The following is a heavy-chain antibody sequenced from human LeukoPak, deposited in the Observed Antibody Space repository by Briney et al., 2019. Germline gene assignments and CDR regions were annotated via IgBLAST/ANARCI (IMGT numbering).Heavy chain of an antibody. CDR1: GFTFSSSA. V-gene: IGHV3-21*01. D-gene: IGHD6-13*01. Sequence: PGGSLRLSCVASGFTFSSSAMNWVRQAPGKGLEWVSSISSSSSYIYYADSVKGRFTISRDNAKNSLYLQMNSLRAEDTAVYYCARSPYSSSWYDAFDIWGQGTMVTVSS. J-gene: IGHJ3*02. CDR3: ARSPYSSSWYDAFDI. CDR2: ISSSSSYI.